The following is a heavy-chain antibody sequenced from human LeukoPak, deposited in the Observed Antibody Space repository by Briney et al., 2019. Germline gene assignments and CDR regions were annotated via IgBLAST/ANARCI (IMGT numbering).Heavy chain of an antibody. D-gene: IGHD3-10*01. CDR1: GFTFSSYG. Sequence: GGSLRLSCAASGFTFSSYGVIWVRQAPGKGLEWVSYISSSSSIIYYADPVKGRFTISRDNAKNSLYLQMNSLRAEDTAVYYCAKDPYYYGSGSHPHFDYWGQGTLVTVSS. J-gene: IGHJ4*02. CDR3: AKDPYYYGSGSHPHFDY. V-gene: IGHV3-48*01. CDR2: ISSSSSII.